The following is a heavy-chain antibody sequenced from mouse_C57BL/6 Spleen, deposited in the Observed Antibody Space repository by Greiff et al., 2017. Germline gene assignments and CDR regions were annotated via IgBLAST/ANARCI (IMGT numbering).Heavy chain of an antibody. CDR3: ARRGILSSSYAMDY. CDR1: GYTFTDYY. V-gene: IGHV1-76*01. D-gene: IGHD1-1*01. Sequence: VQLQQSGAELVRPGASVKLSCKASGYTFTDYYINWVKQRPGQGLEWIARIYPGSGNTYYNEKFKGKATLTAEKSSSTAYMQLSSLTSEDSAVYFCARRGILSSSYAMDYWGQGTSVTVSS. J-gene: IGHJ4*01. CDR2: IYPGSGNT.